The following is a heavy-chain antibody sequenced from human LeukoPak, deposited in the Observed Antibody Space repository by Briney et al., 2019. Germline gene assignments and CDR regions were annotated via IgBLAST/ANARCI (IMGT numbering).Heavy chain of an antibody. CDR1: GGSFGGYY. D-gene: IGHD3-10*01. Sequence: PSPTLSLTCAVDGGSFGGYYWGWIRHPPRDGLEWLGLIKHSVSTNYNPSLKARVPISVDTPKNQFSLKLSSVTAADKVVYYCARRGYGPPGYWGQGTLVTVSS. CDR2: IKHSVST. J-gene: IGHJ4*02. V-gene: IGHV4-34*01. CDR3: ARRGYGPPGY.